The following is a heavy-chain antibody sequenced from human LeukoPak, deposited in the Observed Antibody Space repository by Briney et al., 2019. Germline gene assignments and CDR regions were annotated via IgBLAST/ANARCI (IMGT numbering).Heavy chain of an antibody. V-gene: IGHV3-48*01. Sequence: GGSLRLSCAASGFISSQYGFNWVRQAPGKGLEWVSHIRSTSETFYADSVKGRFTISRDHARNSLYLQMNNLRGEDTAVYYCAKKGATTGDFDYWGQGTLVTVSS. CDR1: GFISSQYG. CDR3: AKKGATTGDFDY. CDR2: IRSTSET. D-gene: IGHD1-26*01. J-gene: IGHJ4*02.